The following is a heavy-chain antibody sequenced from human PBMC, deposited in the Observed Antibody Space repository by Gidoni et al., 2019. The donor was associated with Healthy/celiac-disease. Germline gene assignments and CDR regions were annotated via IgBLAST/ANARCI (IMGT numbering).Heavy chain of an antibody. CDR1: GGSISSGDYY. J-gene: IGHJ4*02. CDR2: IYYSGST. CDR3: GGFLTQQLYFDY. D-gene: IGHD1-1*01. V-gene: IGHV4-30-4*01. Sequence: QVQLQESGPGLVKPSHTLSLTCTVSGGSISSGDYYWSWIRQPPGKGLEWIGYIYYSGSTYYNPSLKSRVTISVDTSKNQFSLKLSSVTAADTAVYYCGGFLTQQLYFDYWGQGTLVTVSS.